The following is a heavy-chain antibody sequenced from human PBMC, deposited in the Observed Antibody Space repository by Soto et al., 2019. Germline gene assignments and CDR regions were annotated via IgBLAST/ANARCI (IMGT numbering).Heavy chain of an antibody. CDR3: AGLDCSSTSCYPSPPHFDY. Sequence: CKASGYTFTSYGISWVRQAPGQGLEWMGWISAYNGNTNYAQKLQGRVTMTTDTSTSTAYMELRSLRSDDTAVYYCAGLDCSSTSCYPSPPHFDYWGQGTLVTVSS. D-gene: IGHD2-2*01. CDR1: GYTFTSYG. V-gene: IGHV1-18*01. CDR2: ISAYNGNT. J-gene: IGHJ4*02.